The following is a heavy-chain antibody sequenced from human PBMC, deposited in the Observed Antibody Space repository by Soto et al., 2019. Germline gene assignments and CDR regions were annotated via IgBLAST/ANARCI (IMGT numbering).Heavy chain of an antibody. CDR1: GFTFSSYG. D-gene: IGHD2-21*02. CDR3: ARRPVVTPYYYYGMDV. CDR2: IWYDGSNK. J-gene: IGHJ6*02. Sequence: QVQLVESGGGVVQPGRSLRLSCAASGFTFSSYGMHWVRQAPGKGLEWVAVIWYDGSNKYYADSVKGGFTISRDNSKNTLYLQMNSLRAEDTAVYYCARRPVVTPYYYYGMDVWGQGTTVTVSS. V-gene: IGHV3-33*01.